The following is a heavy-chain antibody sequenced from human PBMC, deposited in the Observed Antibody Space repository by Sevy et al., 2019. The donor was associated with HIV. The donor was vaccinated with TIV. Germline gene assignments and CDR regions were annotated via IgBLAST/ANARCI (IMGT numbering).Heavy chain of an antibody. CDR1: GFTFSSYA. Sequence: GRSLRLSCAASGFTFSSYAMHWVRQAPGKGLEWVAVISYDGSNKYYADSVKGRFTISRDNSKNTLYLQMNSLRAEDTAVYYCARDGGFMIVDHIDYWGQGTLVTVSS. J-gene: IGHJ4*02. D-gene: IGHD3-22*01. V-gene: IGHV3-30-3*01. CDR3: ARDGGFMIVDHIDY. CDR2: ISYDGSNK.